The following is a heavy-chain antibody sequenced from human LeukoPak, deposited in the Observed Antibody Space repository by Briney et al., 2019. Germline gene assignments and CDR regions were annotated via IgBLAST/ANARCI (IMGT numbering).Heavy chain of an antibody. D-gene: IGHD3-10*01. J-gene: IGHJ6*02. CDR3: AIGDSGSYSYGMDV. V-gene: IGHV4-34*01. Sequence: SETLSLTCAVYGGSFSGYYWSWIRQPPGKGLKWIGEINHSGSTNYNPSLKSRVTISVDTSKNQFSLKLSSVTAADTAVYYCAIGDSGSYSYGMDVWGQGTTVTVSS. CDR1: GGSFSGYY. CDR2: INHSGST.